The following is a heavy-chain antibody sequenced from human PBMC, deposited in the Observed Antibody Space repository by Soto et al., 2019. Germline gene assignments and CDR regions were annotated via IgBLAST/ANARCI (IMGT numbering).Heavy chain of an antibody. CDR1: GFTFSSYG. Sequence: SLRLSCAASGFTFSSYGMHWVRQAPGKGLEWVAVIWYDGSNKYYADSVKGRFTISRDNSKNTLYLQMNSLRAEDTAVYYCARDPYYDILTGDDDAFDIWGQGTMVTVSS. D-gene: IGHD3-9*01. CDR2: IWYDGSNK. J-gene: IGHJ3*02. V-gene: IGHV3-33*01. CDR3: ARDPYYDILTGDDDAFDI.